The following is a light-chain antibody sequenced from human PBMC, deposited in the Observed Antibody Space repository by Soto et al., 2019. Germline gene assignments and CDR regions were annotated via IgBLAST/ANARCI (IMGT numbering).Light chain of an antibody. CDR3: SSYTGTSTRYV. CDR1: SSDVGGYKY. Sequence: QSVLTQPASVSGSPGQSITISCTGTSSDVGGYKYVSWYQHHPGKAPKLMIYEVSNRPSGVSNRFSGSKSGNTASLTISGLQAEDEADYYCSSYTGTSTRYVFGSGTKLTVL. J-gene: IGLJ1*01. CDR2: EVS. V-gene: IGLV2-14*01.